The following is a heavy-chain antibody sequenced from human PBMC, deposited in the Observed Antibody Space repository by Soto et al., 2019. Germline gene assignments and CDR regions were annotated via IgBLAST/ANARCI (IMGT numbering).Heavy chain of an antibody. V-gene: IGHV3-30*18. D-gene: IGHD6-13*01. J-gene: IGHJ5*02. CDR1: GFTFSSYG. Sequence: QVQLVESGGGVVQPGRSLRLSCAASGFTFSSYGRHGVRQAPGKGLEWVAVISYDGSNKYYADSVKGRFTISRDNSKNTLYLQMNSLRAEDTAVYYCAKESHSSSWYSDWFDPWGQGTLVTVSS. CDR2: ISYDGSNK. CDR3: AKESHSSSWYSDWFDP.